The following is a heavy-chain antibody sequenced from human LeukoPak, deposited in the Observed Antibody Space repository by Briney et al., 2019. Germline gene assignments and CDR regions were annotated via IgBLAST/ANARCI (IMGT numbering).Heavy chain of an antibody. CDR1: GYHFTCYH. Sequence: GASVKVSCKASGYHFTCYHVHWVRQAPGQGLEWMGRISTDSGDADIAQKFQGRVTMTRDTSISTAYMELSRLTSDDSAVYYCAGLGSTVKGRIDPWGQGTSVTVSS. CDR3: AGLGSTVKGRIDP. V-gene: IGHV1-2*02. D-gene: IGHD5/OR15-5a*01. J-gene: IGHJ5*02. CDR2: ISTDSGDA.